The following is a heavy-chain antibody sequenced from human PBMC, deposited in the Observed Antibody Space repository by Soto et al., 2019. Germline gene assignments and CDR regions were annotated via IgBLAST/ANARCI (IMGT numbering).Heavy chain of an antibody. CDR3: ARVRTGDYREFWFAP. J-gene: IGHJ5*02. V-gene: IGHV4-30-4*01. CDR1: GGSISSGDYY. D-gene: IGHD4-17*01. Sequence: SETLSLTCTVSGGSISSGDYYWSWIRQPPGKGLEWIGYIYYSGSTYYNPSLKSRVTISVDTSKNQFSLKLSSVTAADTAVYYCARVRTGDYREFWFAPWGQGTLVTV. CDR2: IYYSGST.